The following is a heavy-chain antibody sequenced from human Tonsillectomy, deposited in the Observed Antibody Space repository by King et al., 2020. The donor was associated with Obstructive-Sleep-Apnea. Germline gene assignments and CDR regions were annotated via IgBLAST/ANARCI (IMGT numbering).Heavy chain of an antibody. CDR3: VRGAGEAGAYYYGMDV. CDR1: RFTFSDYY. Sequence: VQLVESGGGLVKPGGSLRLSCAASRFTFSDYYMSWIRQAPGKGLEWISYISSSGSTIYNADSVKGRFTISRDNAKNSLYLQMNSLRAEDTAVYYCVRGAGEAGAYYYGMDVWGQGTTVIVSS. J-gene: IGHJ6*02. CDR2: ISSSGSTI. D-gene: IGHD6-13*01. V-gene: IGHV3-11*01.